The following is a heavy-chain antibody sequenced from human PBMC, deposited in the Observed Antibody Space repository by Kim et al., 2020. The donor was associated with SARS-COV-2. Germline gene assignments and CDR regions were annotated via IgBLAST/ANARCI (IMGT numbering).Heavy chain of an antibody. CDR1: GFVLSTSGRF. CDR3: DRSVARPNW. D-gene: IGHD6-6*01. Sequence: SGPTLVNPTQTLTLTCTFSGFVLSTSGRFVSWISQPPGMALEWLELIDSADNKYYNTPLKTRLTISKDTSKNQEVLTLTNIEPVDTATYFCDRSVARPNW. CDR2: IDSADNK. J-gene: IGHJ5*01. V-gene: IGHV2-70*01.